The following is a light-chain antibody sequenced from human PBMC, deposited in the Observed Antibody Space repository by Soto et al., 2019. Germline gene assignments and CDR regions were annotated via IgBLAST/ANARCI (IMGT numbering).Light chain of an antibody. CDR3: ASYAGNNNFVL. Sequence: QSVLAQPPSASGSPGQSVTISCTGTSSDFGAYNYVSWYQQHPGKAPKLVIYEVTERPSGVPERFSGSKSGSTASLTVSGLQAEDEALYYCASYAGNNNFVLFGGGTKVTVL. J-gene: IGLJ2*01. CDR1: SSDFGAYNY. V-gene: IGLV2-8*01. CDR2: EVT.